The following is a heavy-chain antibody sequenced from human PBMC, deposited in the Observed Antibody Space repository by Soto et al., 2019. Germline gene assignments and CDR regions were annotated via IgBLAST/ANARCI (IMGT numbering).Heavy chain of an antibody. D-gene: IGHD4-17*01. Sequence: SETLSLTCTVSGGSISSGNYVWAWIRQSPGKGLEWIGRIYYTGATYYNPSLKSRVTISVDTSTSQFSLKLSSVTAADTAVYYYARHINLMYGDAYFDYWGQRTLVSVSS. V-gene: IGHV4-39*01. CDR1: GGSISSGNYV. CDR3: ARHINLMYGDAYFDY. J-gene: IGHJ4*02. CDR2: IYYTGAT.